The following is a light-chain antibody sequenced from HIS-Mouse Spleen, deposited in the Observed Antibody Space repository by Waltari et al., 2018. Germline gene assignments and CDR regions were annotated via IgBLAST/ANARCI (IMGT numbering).Light chain of an antibody. J-gene: IGKJ4*01. Sequence: EIVLRQSPGTLSLSPGERATLSCRASQSVSSSYLAWYQQKPGQAPRLLIYGASSRATGIPDRFSGSGSGTDFTLTISRLEPEDFAVYYCQQYGSSLT. V-gene: IGKV3-20*01. CDR3: QQYGSSLT. CDR2: GAS. CDR1: QSVSSSY.